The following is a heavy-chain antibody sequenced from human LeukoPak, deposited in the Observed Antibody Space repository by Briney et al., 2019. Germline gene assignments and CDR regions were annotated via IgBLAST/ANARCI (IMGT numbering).Heavy chain of an antibody. D-gene: IGHD3-22*01. J-gene: IGHJ4*02. V-gene: IGHV1-18*01. Sequence: VASVKVSCKASGYTFTSYGISWVRQAPGQGLEWMGWISAYNGNTNYAQKLQGRVTMTTDTSTSTAYMELRSLRSDDTAVYYCAREVGDYYDSSGYYLFDYWGQGTLVTVSS. CDR3: AREVGDYYDSSGYYLFDY. CDR2: ISAYNGNT. CDR1: GYTFTSYG.